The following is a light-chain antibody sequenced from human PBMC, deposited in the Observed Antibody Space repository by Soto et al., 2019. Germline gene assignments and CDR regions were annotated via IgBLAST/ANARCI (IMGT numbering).Light chain of an antibody. Sequence: DIVMTQSPDSLAVSLGERATINCKSSQSVLYSSNNRNYLAWYQQKPGQPPKLLIYWASTRESGVPDRFSDSGSGTDFTLTISSLQAEDVAVYYCQQYYSTPSYTFGQGTKLEIK. J-gene: IGKJ2*01. V-gene: IGKV4-1*01. CDR3: QQYYSTPSYT. CDR2: WAS. CDR1: QSVLYSSNNRNY.